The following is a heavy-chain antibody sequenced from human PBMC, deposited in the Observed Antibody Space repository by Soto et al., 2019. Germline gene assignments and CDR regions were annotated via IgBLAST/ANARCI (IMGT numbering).Heavy chain of an antibody. D-gene: IGHD5-12*01. Sequence: PGGSLRLSCAASGFTFXSXXXXXXXXXXXKGLEWVSSISSSSSYIYYADSVKGRFTISRDNAKNSLYLQMNSLRAEDTAVYYCARERIVATIGDSIDYWGQGTLVTVSS. J-gene: IGHJ4*02. V-gene: IGHV3-21*01. CDR3: ARERIVATIGDSIDY. CDR1: GFTFXSXX. CDR2: ISSSSSYI.